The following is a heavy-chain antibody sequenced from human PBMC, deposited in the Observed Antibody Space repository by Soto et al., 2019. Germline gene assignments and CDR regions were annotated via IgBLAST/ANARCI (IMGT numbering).Heavy chain of an antibody. CDR2: FSPADGET. CDR1: GYTLTALS. Sequence: ASVKVSCKVSGYTLTALSMHWVRQAPGKGLEWMGGFSPADGETIYAQKFQGRVTMTEDTSTDTAYMELSSLRSEDTAVYYCATDRFCTRTTCSNSFDYWGQGALVTVS. CDR3: ATDRFCTRTTCSNSFDY. V-gene: IGHV1-24*01. D-gene: IGHD1-7*01. J-gene: IGHJ4*02.